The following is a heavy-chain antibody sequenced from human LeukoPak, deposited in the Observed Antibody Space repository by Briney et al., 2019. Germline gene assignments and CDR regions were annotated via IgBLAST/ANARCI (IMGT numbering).Heavy chain of an antibody. D-gene: IGHD2-2*01. CDR2: ISYDGSDK. CDR3: AREDCSSTSCQGGMDV. CDR1: GFTFSSYS. J-gene: IGHJ6*02. Sequence: GGSLRLSCAASGFTFSSYSMNWVRQAPGKGLEWVAVISYDGSDKYYADSVKGRFTISRDNLKNTLYLQMNSLRAEDTAVYYCAREDCSSTSCQGGMDVWGQGTTVTVSS. V-gene: IGHV3-30*03.